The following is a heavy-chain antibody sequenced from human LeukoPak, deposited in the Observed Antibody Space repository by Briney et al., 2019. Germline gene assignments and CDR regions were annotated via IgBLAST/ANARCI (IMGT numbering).Heavy chain of an antibody. Sequence: SETLSLTCTVSGGPLSIGGYYYSWVRQHPRKGLGSNVYMYYSRSHSSHPSFKSRVTIPVDTSKNPFSLKWNSVTPAGTAVYYCAIRGFGDWFDPWGQGTLVTVSS. V-gene: IGHV4-31*03. CDR2: MYYSRSH. CDR1: GGPLSIGGYY. CDR3: AIRGFGDWFDP. J-gene: IGHJ5*02. D-gene: IGHD3-10*01.